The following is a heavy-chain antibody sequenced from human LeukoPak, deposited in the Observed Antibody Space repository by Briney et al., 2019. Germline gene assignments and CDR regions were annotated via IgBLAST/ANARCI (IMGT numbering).Heavy chain of an antibody. CDR3: AKDISDIVGEQDY. CDR2: IRYDGSNK. D-gene: IGHD1-26*01. Sequence: PGGSLRLSCAASGFTFSSYGMHWVRQAPGKGLEWVAFIRYDGSNKYYADSVKGRFTISRDNSKNTLYLQMNSLRAEDTAVYYCAKDISDIVGEQDYWGQGTLVTVSS. J-gene: IGHJ4*02. CDR1: GFTFSSYG. V-gene: IGHV3-30*02.